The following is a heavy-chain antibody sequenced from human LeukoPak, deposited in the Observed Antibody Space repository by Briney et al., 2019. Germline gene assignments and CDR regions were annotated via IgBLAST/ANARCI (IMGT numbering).Heavy chain of an antibody. CDR3: AKRQFQAYCGGDCYPGRSYYFDY. J-gene: IGHJ4*02. Sequence: GGSLRLSCAASGFTFSSYAMSWVRQAPGKGLEWVSAISGSGGSTYYADSVKGRFTISRDNSKNTLYLQMNSLRAEDTAVYYCAKRQFQAYCGGDCYPGRSYYFDYWGQGTLVTVSS. D-gene: IGHD2-21*02. V-gene: IGHV3-23*01. CDR1: GFTFSSYA. CDR2: ISGSGGST.